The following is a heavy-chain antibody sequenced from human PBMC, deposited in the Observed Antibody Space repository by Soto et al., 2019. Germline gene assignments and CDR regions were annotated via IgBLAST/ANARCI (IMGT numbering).Heavy chain of an antibody. V-gene: IGHV4-59*01. CDR1: GGSISSYY. Sequence: PSETLSLTCTVSGGSISSYYWSWIRQPPGKGLEWIGYIYYSGSTNYNPSLKSRVTISVDTSKNQFSLKLSSVTAADTAVYYCARAVSYGAYYYYGMDVWGQGTTVTVSS. D-gene: IGHD1-26*01. J-gene: IGHJ6*02. CDR2: IYYSGST. CDR3: ARAVSYGAYYYYGMDV.